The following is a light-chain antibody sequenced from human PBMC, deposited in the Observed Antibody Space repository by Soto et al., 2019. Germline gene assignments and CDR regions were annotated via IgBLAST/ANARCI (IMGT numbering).Light chain of an antibody. CDR3: QQYGRSSWT. CDR1: QSVSSSY. V-gene: IGKV3-20*01. J-gene: IGKJ1*01. Sequence: EIVLTQSPATLSLSPVERATLSCRASQSVSSSYLAWYQQKPGQAPRLLIYGASSRATGTPDRFSGSGSGTDFTLTISRLEPEDFAVYYCQQYGRSSWTFGQGTKVDIK. CDR2: GAS.